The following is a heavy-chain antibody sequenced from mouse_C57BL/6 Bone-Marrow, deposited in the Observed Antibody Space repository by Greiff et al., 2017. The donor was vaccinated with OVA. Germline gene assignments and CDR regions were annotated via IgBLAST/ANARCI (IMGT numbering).Heavy chain of an antibody. Sequence: EVQGVESGGDLVKPGGSLKLSCAASGFTFSSYGMSWVRQTPDKRLEWVATISSGGSYTYYPDSVKGRFTISRDNAKNTLYLQMSSLKSEDTAMYYCARHPNMDYWGQGTSVTVSS. CDR2: ISSGGSYT. J-gene: IGHJ4*01. V-gene: IGHV5-6*01. CDR1: GFTFSSYG. CDR3: ARHPNMDY.